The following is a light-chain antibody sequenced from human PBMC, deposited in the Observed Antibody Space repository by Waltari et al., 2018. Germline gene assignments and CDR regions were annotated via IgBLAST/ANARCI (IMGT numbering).Light chain of an antibody. J-gene: IGLJ2*01. CDR1: ALPKQS. CDR2: KDT. Sequence: SSELTQPPSVSVSPGQTATITCSGDALPKQSSFWYQQKPGQAPVLVTYKDTGRPSGIPDRFSGSTSGTTVTLTISGVQAEDEADYYCQSADSTSTHVVFGGGTKLTVL. V-gene: IGLV3-25*03. CDR3: QSADSTSTHVV.